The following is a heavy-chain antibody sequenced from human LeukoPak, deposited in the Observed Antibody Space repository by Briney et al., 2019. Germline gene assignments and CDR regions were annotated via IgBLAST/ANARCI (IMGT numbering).Heavy chain of an antibody. Sequence: PGGSLRLSCAASGFTFNKYTMGWVRQAPGKGLEWVSAISGPGGNSYYVDSVKGRFTISRDNSKNTMSLQMNSLTAEDTALYYCAKDVGMTTARYYFDYWGQGTLVTVSS. CDR3: AKDVGMTTARYYFDY. V-gene: IGHV3-23*01. CDR1: GFTFNKYT. J-gene: IGHJ4*02. D-gene: IGHD1-1*01. CDR2: ISGPGGNS.